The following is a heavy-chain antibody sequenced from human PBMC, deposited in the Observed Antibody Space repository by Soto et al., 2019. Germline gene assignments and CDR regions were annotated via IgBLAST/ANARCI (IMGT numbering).Heavy chain of an antibody. V-gene: IGHV4-30-2*01. J-gene: IGHJ4*02. CDR2: IYHSGRT. D-gene: IGHD3-10*01. CDR3: VSDFGSGSYRFDY. CDR1: GASITSGDYS. Sequence: SETLSLTCAVSGASITSGDYSWSWIRQPPGKGLEWIGYIYHSGRTTYNPSLKSRLTMSLDRSKNQFSLNLNSVTAADTAVYYCVSDFGSGSYRFDYWGRGTLVTVSS.